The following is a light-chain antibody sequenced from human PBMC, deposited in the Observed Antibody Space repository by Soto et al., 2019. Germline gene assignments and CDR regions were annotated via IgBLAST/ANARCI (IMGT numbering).Light chain of an antibody. CDR1: SSDVGGYNY. CDR3: SSYTRSSTLGV. CDR2: DVS. Sequence: QSVLTQPASVSGSPGQSITISCTGTSSDVGGYNYVSWYQQHPGKAPKLMIYDVSNRPSGVSKRFSGSKSGNTASLTISGLQAEDEADYYCSSYTRSSTLGVFGTGTKLTVL. J-gene: IGLJ1*01. V-gene: IGLV2-14*01.